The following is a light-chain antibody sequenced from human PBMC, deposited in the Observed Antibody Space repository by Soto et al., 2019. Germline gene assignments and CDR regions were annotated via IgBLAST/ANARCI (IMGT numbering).Light chain of an antibody. CDR2: EVS. J-gene: IGLJ1*01. V-gene: IGLV2-14*01. CDR1: SSDVGGYNY. CDR3: ISYTVSRSYV. Sequence: QSALTQPASVSGSPGQSITISCTGTSSDVGGYNYVSWYQQQAGKAPKLIIHEVSNRPSGVSNRFSGSKSGNTASLTISGLQAEDEADYYCISYTVSRSYVFGPGTKVTVL.